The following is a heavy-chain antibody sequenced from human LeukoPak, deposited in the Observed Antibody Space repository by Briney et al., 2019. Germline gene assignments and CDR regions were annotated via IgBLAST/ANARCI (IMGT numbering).Heavy chain of an antibody. V-gene: IGHV4-39*01. CDR2: IYYSGST. CDR1: GGSISSSSYY. J-gene: IGHJ5*02. CDR3: ARLSQWLVNWFDP. D-gene: IGHD6-19*01. Sequence: SETLSLTCTVSGGSISSSSYYWGWIRQPPGKGLEWIGSIYYSGSTYYNPSLKSRVTISVDTSKNQFSLKLSSVTAADTAVYYCARLSQWLVNWFDPWGKGTLVTVSS.